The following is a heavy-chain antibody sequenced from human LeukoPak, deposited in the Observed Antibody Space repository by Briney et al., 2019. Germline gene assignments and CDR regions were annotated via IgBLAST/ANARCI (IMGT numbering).Heavy chain of an antibody. V-gene: IGHV1-69*05. D-gene: IGHD1-26*01. CDR2: IIPIFGTA. CDR1: GGTFRSYA. CDR3: ARERAPNPTLNWFDP. J-gene: IGHJ5*02. Sequence: SVKVSCKASGGTFRSYAISWVRQAPGQGLECMGGIIPIFGTANYAQKFQGRVTMTRNTSISTAYMELSSLRSEDTAVYYCARERAPNPTLNWFDPWGQGTLVTVSS.